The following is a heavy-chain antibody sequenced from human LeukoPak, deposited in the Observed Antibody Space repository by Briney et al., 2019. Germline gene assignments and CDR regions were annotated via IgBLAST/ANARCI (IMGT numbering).Heavy chain of an antibody. J-gene: IGHJ6*04. CDR1: GGTFSSYA. V-gene: IGHV1-69*06. Sequence: GASVKVSCKASGGTFSSYAISWVRQAPGQGLEWMGGIIPIFGTANYAQKFQGRVTIAAGKSTSTAYMELSSLRSEDTAVYYCARAVGYCSSTSCLGYYYYYYGMDVWGKGTTVTVSS. CDR2: IIPIFGTA. CDR3: ARAVGYCSSTSCLGYYYYYYGMDV. D-gene: IGHD2-2*01.